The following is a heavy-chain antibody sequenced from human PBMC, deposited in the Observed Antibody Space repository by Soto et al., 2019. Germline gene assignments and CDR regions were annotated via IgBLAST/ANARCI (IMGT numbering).Heavy chain of an antibody. Sequence: QVQLQESGPGLVKPSETLSLTCTVSGGSISSYYWSWIRQPPGKGLEWIGYIYYSGSTNYNPSLKGRVTISVDTSKNQFSLKLSSVTAADTAVYYCASRYGSSFDYWGQGTLVTVSS. J-gene: IGHJ4*02. V-gene: IGHV4-59*08. D-gene: IGHD5-18*01. CDR2: IYYSGST. CDR1: GGSISSYY. CDR3: ASRYGSSFDY.